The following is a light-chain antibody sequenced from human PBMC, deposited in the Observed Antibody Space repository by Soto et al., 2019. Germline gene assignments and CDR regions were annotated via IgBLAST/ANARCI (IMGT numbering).Light chain of an antibody. CDR2: AAS. J-gene: IGKJ1*01. CDR3: QQSYSTPWT. V-gene: IGKV1-39*01. CDR1: QSISSY. Sequence: DIQMTQSPSSLSASVGERVTITCRASQSISSYLNWYQQKPGKAPKLLMYAASSLQSGIPSRFSGSRSGTDFTLTISSLQPEDFATYYCQQSYSTPWTFGQGTKVEIK.